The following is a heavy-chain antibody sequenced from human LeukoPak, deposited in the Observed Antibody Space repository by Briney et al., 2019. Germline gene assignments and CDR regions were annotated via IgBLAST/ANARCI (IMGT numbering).Heavy chain of an antibody. J-gene: IGHJ6*02. Sequence: GASVKVSCTASGYTFTGYYMHWVRQAPGQGLEWMGRINPNSGGTNYAQKFQGWVTMTRDTSISTAYMELSRLRSDDTAVYYCARGITGTTHYYYGMGVWGQGTTVTVSS. CDR3: ARGITGTTHYYYGMGV. V-gene: IGHV1-2*04. CDR1: GYTFTGYY. D-gene: IGHD1-7*01. CDR2: INPNSGGT.